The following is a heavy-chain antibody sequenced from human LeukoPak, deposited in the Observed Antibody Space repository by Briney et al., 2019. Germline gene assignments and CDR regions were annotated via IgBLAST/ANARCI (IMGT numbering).Heavy chain of an antibody. CDR1: GGSISSSSYY. CDR3: ARRTHCSGGSCYYFDY. J-gene: IGHJ4*02. D-gene: IGHD2-15*01. V-gene: IGHV4-39*01. Sequence: PSETLSLTCTVSGGSISSSSYYWGWIRQPPGKGLEWIGSIYYSGSTYYNPSLKSRVTISVDTSKNQFSLKLSPVTAADTAVYYCARRTHCSGGSCYYFDYWGQGTLVTVSS. CDR2: IYYSGST.